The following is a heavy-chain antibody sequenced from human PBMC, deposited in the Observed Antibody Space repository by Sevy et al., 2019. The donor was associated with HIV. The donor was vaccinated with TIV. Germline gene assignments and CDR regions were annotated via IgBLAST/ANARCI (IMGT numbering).Heavy chain of an antibody. CDR1: GSTFSGHH. V-gene: IGHV1-2*02. CDR2: INPKSGGT. CDR3: ARHTNFYFDY. Sequence: ASVKVSCKVSGSTFSGHHMHWVRQAPGQGLEWMGWINPKSGGTNYAQKFQGRVTVIRDTSITTVYMELNRLRSDDTAVYYCARHTNFYFDYWGQGTLVTVSS. D-gene: IGHD2-8*01. J-gene: IGHJ4*02.